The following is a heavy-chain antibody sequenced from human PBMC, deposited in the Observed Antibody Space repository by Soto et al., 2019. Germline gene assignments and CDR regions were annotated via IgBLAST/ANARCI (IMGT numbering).Heavy chain of an antibody. V-gene: IGHV4-59*01. J-gene: IGHJ6*02. CDR3: ARDLWGYCGTDCYPLDV. Sequence: QVQLQESGPGLVKPSETLSLTCTVSGGSISGYYWSWIRQPPGKGLEWIGYMYNTGSTVYNPSFKSRVTISVDTSQKQFSLKLNSVTAADTAVYYCARDLWGYCGTDCYPLDVWGQGTTVTVSS. D-gene: IGHD2-21*02. CDR1: GGSISGYY. CDR2: MYNTGST.